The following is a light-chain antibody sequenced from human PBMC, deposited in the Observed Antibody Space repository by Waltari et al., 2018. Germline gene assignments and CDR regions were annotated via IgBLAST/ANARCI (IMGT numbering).Light chain of an antibody. J-gene: IGKJ4*01. Sequence: DIQMTQSPSSLSASVGDRVTIACRASQGIRNDLGWFQQKLGKPPKRLIYAASRLQIGVPSRFSGSTAVTQITIRSSSRQPEDFATYYCLQHNTDPLSFGGGTKVEI. CDR3: LQHNTDPLS. CDR1: QGIRND. V-gene: IGKV1-17*01. CDR2: AAS.